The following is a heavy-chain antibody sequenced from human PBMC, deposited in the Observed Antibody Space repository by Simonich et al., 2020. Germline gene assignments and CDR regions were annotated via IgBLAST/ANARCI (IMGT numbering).Heavy chain of an antibody. CDR2: IYPSDSDN. Sequence: EVQLVQSGAEVKKPGESLKISCKGSGYSFTIYWIGWVRQMPGKGLEWMGIIYPSDSDNRHSPTFQGKVTISADKSISTAYLQWSSLKASDTAMYYCARKLNDFDIWGQGTMVTVSS. CDR3: ARKLNDFDI. V-gene: IGHV5-51*01. J-gene: IGHJ3*02. CDR1: GYSFTIYW. D-gene: IGHD1-1*01.